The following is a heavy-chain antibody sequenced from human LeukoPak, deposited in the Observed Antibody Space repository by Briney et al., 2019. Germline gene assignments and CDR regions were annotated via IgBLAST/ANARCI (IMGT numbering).Heavy chain of an antibody. D-gene: IGHD6-13*01. V-gene: IGHV4-30-2*01. CDR3: ARARESMATAGSYFDY. CDR1: GGSISSGGYP. J-gene: IGHJ4*02. Sequence: SQTLSLTCAASGGSISSGGYPWGWIRQPPGMGLEWLGYVYRSGATNYNPSLKSRVTILLDRSKNQFSLKLSSVTAADTAVYYCARARESMATAGSYFDYWGQGTLVTVSS. CDR2: VYRSGAT.